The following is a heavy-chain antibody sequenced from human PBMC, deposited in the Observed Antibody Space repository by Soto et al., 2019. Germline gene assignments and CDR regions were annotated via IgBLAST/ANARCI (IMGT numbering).Heavy chain of an antibody. D-gene: IGHD6-13*01. CDR1: GGSISSGGYY. J-gene: IGHJ5*02. Sequence: SETLSLTCTVSGGSISSGGYYWSWIRQHPGKGLEWIGYIYYSGSTYYNPSLKSRVTISVDTSKNQFSLKLSSVTAADTAVYYCARDGPLAAADNWFAPWGQGTLVTVSS. CDR3: ARDGPLAAADNWFAP. CDR2: IYYSGST. V-gene: IGHV4-31*03.